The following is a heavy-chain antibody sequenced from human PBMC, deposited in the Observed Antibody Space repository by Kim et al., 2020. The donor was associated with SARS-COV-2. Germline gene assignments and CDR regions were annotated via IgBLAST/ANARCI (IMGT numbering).Heavy chain of an antibody. CDR1: GINFSDYY. J-gene: IGHJ4*02. CDR2: ISSSGSYT. Sequence: GGSLRLSCAASGINFSDYYMSWIRQAPGKGLEWISYISSSGSYTKYADSLKGRFTISRDNAENSLYLEMNSLRAEDTAVYYCARVAVGASSWYYFDSWGRGTLVTVSS. D-gene: IGHD6-13*01. V-gene: IGHV3-11*05. CDR3: ARVAVGASSWYYFDS.